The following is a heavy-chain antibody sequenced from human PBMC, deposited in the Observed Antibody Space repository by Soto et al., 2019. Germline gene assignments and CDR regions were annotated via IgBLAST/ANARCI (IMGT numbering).Heavy chain of an antibody. V-gene: IGHV3-30*03. J-gene: IGHJ3*02. Sequence: QVQLVESGGGVVQPGRSLRLSCAASGFTFSSYGMHWVRQAPGKGLEWVAVISYDGSNKYYADSVKGRFTISRDNSKNTLYLQMNSLRAEDTAVYYCATPLPPPYYDLWSGYAFDIWGQGTMVTVSS. CDR1: GFTFSSYG. D-gene: IGHD3-3*01. CDR2: ISYDGSNK. CDR3: ATPLPPPYYDLWSGYAFDI.